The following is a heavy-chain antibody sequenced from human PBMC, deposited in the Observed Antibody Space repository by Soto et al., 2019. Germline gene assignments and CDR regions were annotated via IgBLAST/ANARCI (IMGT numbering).Heavy chain of an antibody. CDR3: ARDHKWDGMDV. V-gene: IGHV4-31*03. Sequence: SETLSLTSSVTGGSFSSDSFIWSWVRQFPGKGLEWIGYINYSGTTYYNPSLSSRITMSVDTSKNQFSLNLSSVTAADTAVYYCARDHKWDGMDVWGQGTTVTVSS. D-gene: IGHD1-26*01. CDR1: GGSFSSDSFI. J-gene: IGHJ6*02. CDR2: INYSGTT.